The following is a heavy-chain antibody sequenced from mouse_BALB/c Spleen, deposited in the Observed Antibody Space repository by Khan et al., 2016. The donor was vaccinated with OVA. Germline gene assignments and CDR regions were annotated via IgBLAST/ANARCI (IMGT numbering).Heavy chain of an antibody. CDR2: INYSGST. CDR1: GYSITSDYA. D-gene: IGHD2-3*01. V-gene: IGHV3-2*02. CDR3: ARDGSRKNDTIDY. Sequence: EVQLEESGPGLVKPSQSLSLTCTVTGYSITSDYAWNWIRQFPGNKLEWMGYINYSGSTNYNPALKSRISITRDTSKNQFFLQLNSVTTADTATYYCARDGSRKNDTIDYWGQGTTVTVSS. J-gene: IGHJ4*01.